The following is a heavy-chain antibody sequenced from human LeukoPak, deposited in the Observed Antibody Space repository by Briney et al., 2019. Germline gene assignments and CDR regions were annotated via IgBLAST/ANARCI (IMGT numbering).Heavy chain of an antibody. CDR3: ARSQIPSTAMSYFDY. V-gene: IGHV3-64*01. CDR1: GFTFSSYA. CDR2: ISSNGGST. J-gene: IGHJ4*02. D-gene: IGHD5-18*01. Sequence: GGSLRLSCAASGFTFSSYAMHWVRQAPGKGLEYVSAISSNGGSTYYANSVKGRFTISRDNSKNTLYLQMGSLRAEDMAVYYCARSQIPSTAMSYFDYWGQGTLVTVSS.